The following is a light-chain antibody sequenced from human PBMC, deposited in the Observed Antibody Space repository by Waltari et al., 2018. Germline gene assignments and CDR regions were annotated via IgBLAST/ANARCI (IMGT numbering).Light chain of an antibody. CDR3: QQESNWSYS. J-gene: IGKJ2*03. Sequence: EIVMTQSPATLSLSPGERATLSCRASQSVSSRLAWYQQKPGQAPRLLTYDASSRATGIPDRFCGSGSGTEFTLTISSLEPEDVAVYFCQQESNWSYSFGQGTKVEIK. V-gene: IGKV3D-15*01. CDR1: QSVSSR. CDR2: DAS.